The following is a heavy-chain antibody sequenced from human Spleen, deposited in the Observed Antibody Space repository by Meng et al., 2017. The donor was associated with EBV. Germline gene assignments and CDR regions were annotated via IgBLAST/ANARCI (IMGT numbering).Heavy chain of an antibody. V-gene: IGHV1-46*01. J-gene: IGHJ4*02. Sequence: QVQLVQSGADVKKPGASVQVSCKASGYTFTSYYVHWVRQAPGQGLEWVGIINPSDGSTSYAQKFQGRVTMTRDTSTSTVYMELSSLRSEDTAIYYCSTSQFDYWGQGTLVTVSS. CDR2: INPSDGST. D-gene: IGHD2/OR15-2a*01. CDR1: GYTFTSYY. CDR3: STSQFDY.